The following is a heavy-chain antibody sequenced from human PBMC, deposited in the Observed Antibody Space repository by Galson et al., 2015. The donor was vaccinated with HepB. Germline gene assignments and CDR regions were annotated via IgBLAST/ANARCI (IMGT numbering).Heavy chain of an antibody. CDR2: IIPIFGTA. V-gene: IGHV1-69*13. D-gene: IGHD3-22*01. CDR1: GGTFSSYA. Sequence: SVKVSCKASGGTFSSYAISWVRQAPGQGLEWMGGIIPIFGTANYAQKFQGRVTITAGESTSTAYMELSSLRSEDTAVYYCASSTSGYYEYFDYWGQGTLVTVSS. J-gene: IGHJ4*02. CDR3: ASSTSGYYEYFDY.